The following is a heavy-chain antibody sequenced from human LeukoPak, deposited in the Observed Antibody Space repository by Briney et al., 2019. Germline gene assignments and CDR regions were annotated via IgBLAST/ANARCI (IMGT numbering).Heavy chain of an antibody. CDR3: ARALSGTYGLFQH. V-gene: IGHV4-61*08. CDR1: GGSISSGDYY. J-gene: IGHJ1*01. D-gene: IGHD1-26*01. CDR2: IYYSGST. Sequence: KPSETLSLTCTVSGGSISSGDYYWSWIRQPPGKGLEWIGYIYYSGSTYYNPSLRSRVTISVDTSKNQFSLNLNSVTAADTAVYYCARALSGTYGLFQHWGQGTLVTVSS.